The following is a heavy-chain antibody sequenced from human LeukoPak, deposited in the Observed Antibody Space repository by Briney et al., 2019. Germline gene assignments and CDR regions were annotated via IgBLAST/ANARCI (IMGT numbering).Heavy chain of an antibody. CDR2: INQDGGEI. D-gene: IGHD3-9*01. CDR3: ARGPAGYFDWLFPSTERYYFDY. CDR1: GFTFSSSW. V-gene: IGHV3-7*01. J-gene: IGHJ4*02. Sequence: GGSLRLSCAASGFTFSSSWMTWVRQVPGKGLEWVASINQDGGEIHYVDSVKGRFTISRDNAKNSLYLQMNSLGAEDTAVYYCARGPAGYFDWLFPSTERYYFDYWGQGTLVTVSS.